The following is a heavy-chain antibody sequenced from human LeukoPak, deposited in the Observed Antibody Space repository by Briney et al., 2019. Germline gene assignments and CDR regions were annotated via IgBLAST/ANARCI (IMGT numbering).Heavy chain of an antibody. V-gene: IGHV3-11*01. D-gene: IGHD3-10*01. CDR2: ISSSGSTI. J-gene: IGHJ4*02. CDR1: GFTFSDYY. CDR3: AKYYYGSGSYYKGLDY. Sequence: GGSLRLSCAASGFTFSDYYMSWIRQAPGKGLEWVSYISSSGSTIYYADSVKGRFTISRDNSKNTLYLQMNSLRAEDTAVYYCAKYYYGSGSYYKGLDYWGQGTLVTVSS.